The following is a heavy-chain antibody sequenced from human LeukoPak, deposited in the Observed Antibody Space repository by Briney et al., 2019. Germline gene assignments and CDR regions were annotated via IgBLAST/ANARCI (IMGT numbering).Heavy chain of an antibody. CDR3: ARVPDSSGYSDY. V-gene: IGHV3-48*03. CDR1: GFTFSSYE. Sequence: GGSLRLFCAASGFTFSSYEMNWVRQAPGKGLEWVSYISSGGSTIYYADSVKGRFTISRDNAKNSLYLQMNSLRAEDTAVYYCARVPDSSGYSDYWGQGTLVTVSS. J-gene: IGHJ4*02. CDR2: ISSGGSTI. D-gene: IGHD3-22*01.